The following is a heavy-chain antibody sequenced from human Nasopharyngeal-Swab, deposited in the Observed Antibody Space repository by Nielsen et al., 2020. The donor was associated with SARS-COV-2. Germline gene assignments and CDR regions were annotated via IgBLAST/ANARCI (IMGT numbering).Heavy chain of an antibody. V-gene: IGHV3-7*01. CDR3: ERGMTVAGTSWFDP. CDR2: IKPDAGEK. J-gene: IGHJ5*02. Sequence: GESLKISCAASGFTFGGHWMHWVRQAPGKGLEWLATIKPDAGEKNYVDSVRGRFTIFRDNVKNSVYLQMNTLRVEDTAVYFCERGMTVAGTSWFDPWGRGTLVTVSS. CDR1: GFTFGGHW. D-gene: IGHD6-19*01.